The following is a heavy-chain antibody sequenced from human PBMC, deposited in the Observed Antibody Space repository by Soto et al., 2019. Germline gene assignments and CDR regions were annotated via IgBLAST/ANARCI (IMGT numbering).Heavy chain of an antibody. V-gene: IGHV3-48*01. CDR2: ISSASNII. D-gene: IGHD3-10*01. CDR3: ASARVRGVENAFDI. Sequence: PGGSLRLSCAASGFTFSSYSMNWVRQAPGMGLEWVSYISSASNIIYYTDSVKGRFTTSRDNARNSLYLQMNSLRAEDTAVYYCASARVRGVENAFDIWGQGTMVTVSS. CDR1: GFTFSSYS. J-gene: IGHJ3*02.